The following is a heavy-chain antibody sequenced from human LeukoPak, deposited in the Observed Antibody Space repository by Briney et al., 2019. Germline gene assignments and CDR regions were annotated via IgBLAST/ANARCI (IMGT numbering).Heavy chain of an antibody. Sequence: GGSLRLSCAASGFTFSSYGMHWVRQAPGKGLEWVAFIRYDGSKKYYADSVKGRFSISRDSSKNILYLQMNSLRAEDTAVYYCAKDRCSNGIGCYYYYMDVWGKGTTVTISS. CDR3: AKDRCSNGIGCYYYYMDV. V-gene: IGHV3-30*02. CDR1: GFTFSSYG. J-gene: IGHJ6*03. CDR2: IRYDGSKK. D-gene: IGHD2-8*01.